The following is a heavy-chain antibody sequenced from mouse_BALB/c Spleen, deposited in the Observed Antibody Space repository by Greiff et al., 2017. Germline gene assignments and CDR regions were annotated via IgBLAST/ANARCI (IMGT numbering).Heavy chain of an antibody. D-gene: IGHD1-1*02. J-gene: IGHJ3*01. CDR1: GYSFTGYY. CDR2: INPYNGAT. Sequence: EVQLQQSGPELVKPGASVKISCKASGYSFTGYYMHWVKQSHVKSLEWIGRINPYNGATSYNQNFKDKASLTVDKSSSTAYMELLSLTSEDSAVYYCARGGNRWFADGGEGTLVTVSA. CDR3: ARGGNRWFAD. V-gene: IGHV1-26*01.